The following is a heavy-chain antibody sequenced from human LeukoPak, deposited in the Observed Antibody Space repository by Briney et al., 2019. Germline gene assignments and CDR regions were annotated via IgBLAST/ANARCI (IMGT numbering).Heavy chain of an antibody. J-gene: IGHJ4*02. CDR1: GFTFSSYA. CDR3: AREGYNSGLFDY. D-gene: IGHD5-24*01. CDR2: ISYDGSNK. V-gene: IGHV3-30*04. Sequence: GGSLRLSCAASGFTFSSYAMHWVRQAPGKGLEWVAVISYDGSNKYYADSVKGRFTISRDNAKNSLYLQMNSLRAEDTAVYYCAREGYNSGLFDYWGQGTLVTVSS.